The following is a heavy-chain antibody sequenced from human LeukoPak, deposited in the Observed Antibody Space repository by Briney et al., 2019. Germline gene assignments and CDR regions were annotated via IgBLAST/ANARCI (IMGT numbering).Heavy chain of an antibody. CDR2: ISYDGSNK. V-gene: IGHV3-30*18. CDR3: AKPVECELQTGDAFDI. CDR1: GFTFSSYG. J-gene: IGHJ3*02. Sequence: GGSLRLSCAASGFTFSSYGMHWVRQAPGKGLEWVAVISYDGSNKYYADSVKGRFTISRDNSKNTLYLQMNSLRAEDTAVYYCAKPVECELQTGDAFDIWGQGTMVTVSS. D-gene: IGHD1-26*01.